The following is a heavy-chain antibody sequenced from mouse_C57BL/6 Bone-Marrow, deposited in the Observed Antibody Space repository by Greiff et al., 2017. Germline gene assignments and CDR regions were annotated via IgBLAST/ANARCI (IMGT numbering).Heavy chain of an antibody. Sequence: QVQLQQSGAELVKPGASVKMSCKASGYTFTSYWITWVKQRPGQGLEWIGDIYPGSGSTNYNEKFKSKATLTVDTSSSTAYMQLSSLTSEDSAVYYCARGGFMVTSYWYFDVWGTGTTVTVSS. CDR2: IYPGSGST. D-gene: IGHD2-2*01. V-gene: IGHV1-55*01. J-gene: IGHJ1*03. CDR3: ARGGFMVTSYWYFDV. CDR1: GYTFTSYW.